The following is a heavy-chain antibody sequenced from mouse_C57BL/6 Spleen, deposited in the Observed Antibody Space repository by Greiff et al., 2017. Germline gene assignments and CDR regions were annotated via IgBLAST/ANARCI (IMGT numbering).Heavy chain of an antibody. D-gene: IGHD2-3*01. CDR3: ARCGYDGYSPFYFDY. CDR2: IDPNSGGT. J-gene: IGHJ2*01. Sequence: QVQLQQPGAELVKPGASVKLSCKASGYTFTSYWMHWVKQRPGRGLEWIGMIDPNSGGTKYNEKFKSKATLTVDKPSSTAYMQLSSLTSEDSAVYYCARCGYDGYSPFYFDYWGQGTTLTVSS. V-gene: IGHV1-72*01. CDR1: GYTFTSYW.